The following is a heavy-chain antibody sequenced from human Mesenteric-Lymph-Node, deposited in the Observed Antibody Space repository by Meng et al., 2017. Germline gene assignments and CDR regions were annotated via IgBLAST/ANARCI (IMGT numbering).Heavy chain of an antibody. CDR1: GGSISISTW. CDR2: IYHSGGT. CDR3: ARASYGSGSPLGESWFDP. V-gene: IGHV4-4*02. J-gene: IGHJ5*02. D-gene: IGHD3-10*01. Sequence: QLQESGPGLVRPSGTLSLTCSGSGGSISISTWWSWVRQPPGKGLEWIGEIYHSGGTNYNPSLRGRVTISLDKSKNQFSLTLRSVTAADTAVYYCARASYGSGSPLGESWFDPWGQGTLVTVSS.